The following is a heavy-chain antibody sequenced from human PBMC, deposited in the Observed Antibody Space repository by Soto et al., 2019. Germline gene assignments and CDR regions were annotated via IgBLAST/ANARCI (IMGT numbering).Heavy chain of an antibody. D-gene: IGHD3-10*01. J-gene: IGHJ5*02. CDR1: GFTFSNYA. Sequence: GGSLRLSCAASGFTFSNYAMSWVRQAPGKGLEWVSTITGSADGTYYADSMKGRFTISRDNSKSTLYLQMNSLRGDDTALYYCVKNSGWFNTWGQGALVTVSS. CDR3: VKNSGWFNT. V-gene: IGHV3-23*01. CDR2: ITGSADGT.